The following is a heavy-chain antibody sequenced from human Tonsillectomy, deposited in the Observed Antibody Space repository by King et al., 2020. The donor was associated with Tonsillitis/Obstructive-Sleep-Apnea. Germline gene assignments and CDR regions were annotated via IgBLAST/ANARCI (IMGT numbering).Heavy chain of an antibody. CDR3: ARVQAVPPAMRPSWFDP. J-gene: IGHJ5*02. Sequence: VQLVESGGGLVKPGGSLRLSCAASGFTFSDYYMSWIRQAPGKGLEWVSYITSSGSYTNYADSVKGRFTISRDNAKNSLSLQMNSLRAEDTAVYFCARVQAVPPAMRPSWFDPWGQGTLVTVSS. D-gene: IGHD2-2*01. CDR1: GFTFSDYY. CDR2: ITSSGSYT. V-gene: IGHV3-11*05.